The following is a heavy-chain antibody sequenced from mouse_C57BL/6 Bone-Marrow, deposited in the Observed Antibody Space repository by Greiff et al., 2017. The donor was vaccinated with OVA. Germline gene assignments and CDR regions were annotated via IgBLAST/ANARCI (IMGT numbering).Heavy chain of an antibody. V-gene: IGHV1-54*01. D-gene: IGHD2-4*01. CDR2: INPGSGGT. CDR1: GYAFTNYL. CDR3: ARYDYENYAMDY. Sequence: VQLQQSGAELVRPGTSVKVSCKASGYAFTNYLIEWVKQRPGQGLEWIGVINPGSGGTNYNEKFKGKATLTADKSSSTAYMQLSSLTSEDSAVYFCARYDYENYAMDYWGQGTSVTVSS. J-gene: IGHJ4*01.